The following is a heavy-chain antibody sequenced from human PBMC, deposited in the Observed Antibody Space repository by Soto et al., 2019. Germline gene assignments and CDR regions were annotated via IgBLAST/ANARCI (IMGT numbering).Heavy chain of an antibody. J-gene: IGHJ5*02. CDR2: TYFRSRWYN. Sequence: SQTLSLTCAVSGNSVSSKTASWNWISQSPSRGLEWLGRTYFRSRWYNDYAISVKSRITINPDTSKNQFSLLLNSVTPEDTAAYYCARVSFDHFVHWFDPWGQGTRVTVSS. D-gene: IGHD3-9*01. V-gene: IGHV6-1*01. CDR3: ARVSFDHFVHWFDP. CDR1: GNSVSSKTAS.